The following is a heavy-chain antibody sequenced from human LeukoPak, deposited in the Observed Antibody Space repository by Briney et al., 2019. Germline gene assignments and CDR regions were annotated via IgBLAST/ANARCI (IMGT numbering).Heavy chain of an antibody. Sequence: GGSLRLSCVVSGFTFTKHAMTWVRQAPGKGLEWISYIGGDGIAFYADSVKGRFTASKDDARKSMYLQMNSLRVEDTAVYYCAKDRANWAIDDWGQGTQVTVSS. D-gene: IGHD3-16*01. CDR2: IGGDGIAF. V-gene: IGHV3-48*04. CDR1: GFTFTKHA. CDR3: AKDRANWAIDD. J-gene: IGHJ4*02.